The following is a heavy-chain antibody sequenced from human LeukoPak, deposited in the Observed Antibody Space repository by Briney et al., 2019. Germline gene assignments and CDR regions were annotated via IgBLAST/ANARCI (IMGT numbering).Heavy chain of an antibody. CDR1: GGSISSSSYY. CDR2: IYYSGST. J-gene: IGHJ3*02. V-gene: IGHV4-39*01. Sequence: SETLSLTCTVPGGSISSSSYYWGWLRQPPGKGLEWIGSIYYSGSTYYNPSLKSRVTISVDTSKNQFSLKLSSVTAADTAVYYCARRSRGISYSGSYRDAFDIWGQGTMVTVSS. CDR3: ARRSRGISYSGSYRDAFDI. D-gene: IGHD1-26*01.